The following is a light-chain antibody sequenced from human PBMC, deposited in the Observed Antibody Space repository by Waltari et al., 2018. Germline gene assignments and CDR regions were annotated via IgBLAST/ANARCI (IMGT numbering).Light chain of an antibody. CDR1: ISDVGGYDY. CDR2: EVN. V-gene: IGLV2-8*01. Sequence: QSALTQPPSASGSPGQSVTISCTGTISDVGGYDYVSWYQQHPGKAPKVMIYEVNKRPSGVPDRFSGSKSGSTASLTVSGLQADDEAAYYCSLYAGSNTVVFGGGTKLTVL. J-gene: IGLJ2*01. CDR3: SLYAGSNTVV.